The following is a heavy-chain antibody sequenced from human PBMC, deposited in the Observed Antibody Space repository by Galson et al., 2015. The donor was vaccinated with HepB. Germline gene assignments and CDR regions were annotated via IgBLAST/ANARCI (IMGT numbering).Heavy chain of an antibody. CDR2: ISAYNGNT. J-gene: IGHJ6*03. D-gene: IGHD3-10*01. CDR3: ARDRDHYGSGEDYYMDV. V-gene: IGHV1-18*01. Sequence: SVKVSCKASGYTFTSYGISWVRQAPGQGLEWMGWISAYNGNTNYAQKLQGRVTMTTDTSTSTAYMELRSLRSDDTAVYYCARDRDHYGSGEDYYMDVWGKVTTVTVSS. CDR1: GYTFTSYG.